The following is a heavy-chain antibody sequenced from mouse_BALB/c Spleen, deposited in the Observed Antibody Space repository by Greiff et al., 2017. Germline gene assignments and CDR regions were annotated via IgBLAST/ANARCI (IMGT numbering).Heavy chain of an antibody. V-gene: IGHV5-6-5*01. CDR2: ISSGGST. CDR3: ARSEYYYGSSYGYFDY. CDR1: GFTFSSYA. Sequence: EVKLVESGGGLVKPGGSLKLSCAASGFTFSSYAMSWVRQTPEKRLEWVASISSGGSTYYPDSVKGRFTISRDNARNILYLQMSSLRSEDTAMYYCARSEYYYGSSYGYFDYWGQGTTLTVSS. J-gene: IGHJ2*01. D-gene: IGHD1-1*01.